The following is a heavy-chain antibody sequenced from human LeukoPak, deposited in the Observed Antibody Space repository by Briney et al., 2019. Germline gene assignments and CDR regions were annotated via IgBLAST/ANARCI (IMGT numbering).Heavy chain of an antibody. CDR1: GYSFTSYW. V-gene: IGHV5-51*01. CDR2: IYPGDSDT. Sequence: GESLKISCKGSGYSFTSYWIGCVRQMPGKGLERMGIIYPGDSDTRYSPSFQGQVTISADKSISTAYLQWSSLKASDTAMYYCARNKPEILEGDYWFDPWGQGTLVTVSS. D-gene: IGHD1-14*01. CDR3: ARNKPEILEGDYWFDP. J-gene: IGHJ5*02.